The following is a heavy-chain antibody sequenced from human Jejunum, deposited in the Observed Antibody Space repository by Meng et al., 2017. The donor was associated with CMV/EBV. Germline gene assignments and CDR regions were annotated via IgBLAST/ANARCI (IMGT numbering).Heavy chain of an antibody. J-gene: IGHJ6*02. D-gene: IGHD2/OR15-2a*01. CDR2: IKKSSNYK. V-gene: IGHV3-21*01. CDR1: SYG. Sequence: SYGMNWVRQAPGKGLEWVSFIKKSSNYKHYIDSVTGRFTISRDNAKNSLYLQMNSLRVEDTAVYYCARGRPSCNNIRCHPGGWDVWGQGTTVTVSS. CDR3: ARGRPSCNNIRCHPGGWDV.